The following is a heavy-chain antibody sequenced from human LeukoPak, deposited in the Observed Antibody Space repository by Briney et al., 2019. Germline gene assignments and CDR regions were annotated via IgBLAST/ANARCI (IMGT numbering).Heavy chain of an antibody. D-gene: IGHD4-17*01. Sequence: SETLSLTCAVSGGSISSYSWSWIRQPPGKGLEWVAYIYYSGSSNYNPSLKSRVHISVDTSKNQHSLKLTSVTAADTAVYYCARVIPSYGDYDIVDWYFDLWARSTLVTVFS. J-gene: IGHJ2*01. CDR3: ARVIPSYGDYDIVDWYFDL. CDR1: GGSISSYS. V-gene: IGHV4-59*01. CDR2: IYYSGSS.